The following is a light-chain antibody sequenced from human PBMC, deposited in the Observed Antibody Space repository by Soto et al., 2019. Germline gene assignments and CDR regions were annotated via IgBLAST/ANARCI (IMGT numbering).Light chain of an antibody. CDR3: QQYNVWPLT. CDR1: QSVSSN. J-gene: IGKJ4*01. V-gene: IGKV3-15*01. CDR2: VAS. Sequence: EIVMTQSPATLSVSPGERATLSCWASQSVSSNLAWYQQKPGQTPKLLIYVASTRATGIPSRFSGSGSGTEFTLTISSLQSEYFAVYYCQQYNVWPLTFGGGTKVEFK.